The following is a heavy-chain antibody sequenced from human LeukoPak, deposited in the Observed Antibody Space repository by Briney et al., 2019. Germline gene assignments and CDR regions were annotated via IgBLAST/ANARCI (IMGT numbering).Heavy chain of an antibody. D-gene: IGHD6-6*01. CDR2: ISGSGGST. CDR3: AMYISSAEIDY. V-gene: IGHV3-23*01. Sequence: GGSLRLSCAASGFTFSSYATSWVRQAPGKGLEWVSAISGSGGSTYYADSVKGRFTISRDNSKNTLYLQMNSLRAEDTAVYYCAMYISSAEIDYWGQGTLVTVSS. J-gene: IGHJ4*02. CDR1: GFTFSSYA.